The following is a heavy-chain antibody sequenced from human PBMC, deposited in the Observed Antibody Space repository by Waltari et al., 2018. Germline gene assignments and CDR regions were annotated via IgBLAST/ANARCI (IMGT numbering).Heavy chain of an antibody. Sequence: QVQLQQWGAGLLKPSETLSLTCAVYGGSFSGYYWSWIRQPPGKGLEWIGEINHSGSTNSTPSLKSRVTISVDTSKNQFSLKRSSVTAADTAVYYCARGSEWEPHYFDYWGQGTLVTVSS. CDR1: GGSFSGYY. CDR2: INHSGST. CDR3: ARGSEWEPHYFDY. V-gene: IGHV4-34*01. D-gene: IGHD1-26*01. J-gene: IGHJ4*02.